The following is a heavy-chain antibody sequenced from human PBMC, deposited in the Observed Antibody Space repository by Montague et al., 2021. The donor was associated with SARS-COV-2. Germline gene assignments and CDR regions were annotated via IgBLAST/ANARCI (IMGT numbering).Heavy chain of an antibody. CDR1: GFTFSSYG. CDR2: IWYDGSNK. Sequence: SLRLSCAASGFTFSSYGMHWVRQAPGKGLEWVAVIWYDGSNKYYADSVKGQFTISRDNSKNTLYLQMNSLRAEDTAVYYCARDLFWGTDSGTQQRRDYWGQGTLVTVSS. CDR3: ARDLFWGTDSGTQQRRDY. J-gene: IGHJ4*02. D-gene: IGHD3-16*01. V-gene: IGHV3-33*01.